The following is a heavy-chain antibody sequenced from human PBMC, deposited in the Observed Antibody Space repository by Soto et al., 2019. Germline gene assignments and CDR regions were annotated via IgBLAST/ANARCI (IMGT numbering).Heavy chain of an antibody. CDR3: ARVSMVRGVMYWFDP. V-gene: IGHV4-31*03. CDR2: IYYSGST. J-gene: IGHJ5*02. D-gene: IGHD3-10*01. Sequence: SETLSLTCTVSGGSISSGGYYWSWIRQHPGKGLEWIGYIYYSGSTYYNPSLKSRVTISVDTSKNQFSLKLSSVTAADTAVYYCARVSMVRGVMYWFDPWGQGTLVTVSS. CDR1: GGSISSGGYY.